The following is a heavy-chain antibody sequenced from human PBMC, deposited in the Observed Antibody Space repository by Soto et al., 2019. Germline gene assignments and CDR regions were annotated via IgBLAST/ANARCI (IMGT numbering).Heavy chain of an antibody. CDR1: GFAVSSSV. CDR2: LWTDGTTK. V-gene: IGHV3-33*08. J-gene: IGHJ4*02. Sequence: QVQLVESGGGVVQPGGSLRLSCDTSGFAVSSSVMHWVRQAPGKGLEWVAVLWTDGTTKYYADSVKGRFTISRDYSKNTLYLEMNSLRPEDTALYYCAKVKRPPPPYSAYEPFDSWGQGTLVSVST. CDR3: AKVKRPPPPYSAYEPFDS. D-gene: IGHD5-12*01.